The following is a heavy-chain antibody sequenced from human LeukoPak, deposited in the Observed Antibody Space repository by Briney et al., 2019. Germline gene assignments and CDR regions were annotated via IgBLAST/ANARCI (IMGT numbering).Heavy chain of an antibody. V-gene: IGHV3-23*01. J-gene: IGHJ4*02. Sequence: GGSLRLSCAASGFTFSSYAMSWVRQAPGKGLEWVSVVSGGGNRTYYADSVKGRFTISRDNAKNTLYLQMNSLRAEDTAMYYCVRQYSYDSSGYYPWDYWGQGTLVTVSS. CDR3: VRQYSYDSSGYYPWDY. CDR2: VSGGGNRT. CDR1: GFTFSSYA. D-gene: IGHD3-22*01.